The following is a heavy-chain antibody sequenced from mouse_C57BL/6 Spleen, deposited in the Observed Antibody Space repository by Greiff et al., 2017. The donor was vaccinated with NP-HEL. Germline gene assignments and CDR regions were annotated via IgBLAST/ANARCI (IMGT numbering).Heavy chain of an antibody. J-gene: IGHJ2*01. CDR3: ARGRFITTVVANFDY. CDR1: GYTFTGYW. V-gene: IGHV1-9*01. Sequence: VQLQQSGAELMKPGVSVKLSCKATGYTFTGYWIEWVKQRPGHGLEWIGEILPGSGSTNYNEKFKGKATFTADTSSNTAYMQLSSLTTEDSAIYYCARGRFITTVVANFDYWGQGTTLTVSS. D-gene: IGHD1-1*01. CDR2: ILPGSGST.